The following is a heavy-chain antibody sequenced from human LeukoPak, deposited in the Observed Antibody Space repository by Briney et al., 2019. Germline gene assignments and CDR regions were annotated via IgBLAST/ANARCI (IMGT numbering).Heavy chain of an antibody. Sequence: SETLSLTCTVSGGSISSYYWSWIRQPAGKGLEWIGRIYTSGSTNYNPSLKSRVTMSVDTSKNQFSLKLSSVTAADTAVYYCARDLIAVAGTCFDYWGQGTLVTVSS. J-gene: IGHJ4*02. CDR2: IYTSGST. CDR1: GGSISSYY. CDR3: ARDLIAVAGTCFDY. V-gene: IGHV4-4*07. D-gene: IGHD6-19*01.